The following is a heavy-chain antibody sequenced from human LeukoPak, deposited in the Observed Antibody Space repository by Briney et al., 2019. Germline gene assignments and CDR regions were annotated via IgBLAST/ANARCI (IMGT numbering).Heavy chain of an antibody. D-gene: IGHD1-1*01. Sequence: ASVKISCKASGYTFTSYDINWVRQATGQGLEWMGWMNPNSGNTGYAQKFQGRATMTRNTSISTAYMELSSLRSEDTAVYYCARALGSPVHPFDPWGQGTLVTVSS. CDR3: ARALGSPVHPFDP. V-gene: IGHV1-8*01. J-gene: IGHJ5*02. CDR2: MNPNSGNT. CDR1: GYTFTSYD.